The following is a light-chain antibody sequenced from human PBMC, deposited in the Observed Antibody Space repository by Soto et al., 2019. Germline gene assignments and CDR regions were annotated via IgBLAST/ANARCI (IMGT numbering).Light chain of an antibody. CDR1: QSVSGY. CDR3: QQRSNWPST. V-gene: IGKV3-11*01. CDR2: DAS. Sequence: EIVLTQSPATLSFSPGNRATLSCRASQSVSGYLAWYQQKPGQAPTLLIYDASNRATGIPARFSGSGSGTDLTLPITSLEPEDFAVYYCQQRSNWPSTFGGGTKVEI. J-gene: IGKJ4*01.